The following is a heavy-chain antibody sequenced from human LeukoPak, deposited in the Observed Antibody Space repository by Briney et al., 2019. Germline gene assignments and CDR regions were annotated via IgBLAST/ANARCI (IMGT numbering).Heavy chain of an antibody. CDR3: AKDIRDYFDTSGYWDY. D-gene: IGHD3-22*01. Sequence: PGGSLRLSCAASGFTFSNYAMNWVRQAPGKGLEWVSVISGSGGSAFYADSVKGRFTISRDNSKNTLYLQMNSLRAEDTAVYYCAKDIRDYFDTSGYWDYWGQGTLVTVSS. CDR1: GFTFSNYA. J-gene: IGHJ4*02. V-gene: IGHV3-23*01. CDR2: ISGSGGSA.